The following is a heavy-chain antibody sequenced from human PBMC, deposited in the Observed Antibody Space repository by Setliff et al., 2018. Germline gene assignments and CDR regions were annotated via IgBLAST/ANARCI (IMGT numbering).Heavy chain of an antibody. D-gene: IGHD1-26*01. Sequence: PGGSLRLSCEASGLTFNSFGMSWVRQAPGKGLEWVSIISISGGDTYYADSVKGRFTISRDNSKNTLYLQMNSLRAEDTAVYYCAKGSVPIVGTTYSFDYWGQGTLVTVSS. J-gene: IGHJ4*02. CDR3: AKGSVPIVGTTYSFDY. CDR1: GLTFNSFG. CDR2: ISISGGDT. V-gene: IGHV3-23*01.